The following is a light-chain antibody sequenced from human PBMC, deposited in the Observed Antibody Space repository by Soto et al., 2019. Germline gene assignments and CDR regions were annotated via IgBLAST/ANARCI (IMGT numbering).Light chain of an antibody. CDR2: QTY. V-gene: IGKV3D-15*03. CDR3: NQRQSWPRT. Sequence: EIVMTQSPATLSVSPGERVTLSCRASQYINTRLAWYQHRPGQAHRLLIYQTYIRAAGIQARFSASGTGTDFTLTIRDVQPEDFAVYYCNQRQSWPRTFGQGTKVDIK. J-gene: IGKJ1*01. CDR1: QYINTR.